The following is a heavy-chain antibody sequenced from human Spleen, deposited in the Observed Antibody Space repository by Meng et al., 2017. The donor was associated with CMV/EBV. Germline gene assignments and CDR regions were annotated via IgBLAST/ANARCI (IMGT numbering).Heavy chain of an antibody. J-gene: IGHJ4*02. CDR2: INPNSGGT. CDR1: GYTFTGYY. V-gene: IGHV1-2*02. D-gene: IGHD1-26*01. CDR3: ARDSGGENYLDS. Sequence: ASVKVSCKASGYTFTGYYMHWVRQAPGQGLEWMGWINPNSGGTNYAQKFQGRVTMTRDTSISTAYMELSSLRSADTAVYYCARDSGGENYLDSWGQGTLVTVSS.